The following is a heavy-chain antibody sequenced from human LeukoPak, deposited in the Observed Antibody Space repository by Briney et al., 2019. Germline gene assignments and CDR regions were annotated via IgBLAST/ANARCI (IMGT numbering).Heavy chain of an antibody. CDR2: ISWNSGSI. V-gene: IGHV3-9*01. J-gene: IGHJ4*02. Sequence: GGSLRLSCAASGFTFDDYAMHWVRQAPGKGLEWVSGISWNSGSIGYADSVKGRFTISRDNAKNSLYLQMNSLRAEDTALYYCAKDRYSSSGYDFDYWGQGTLVTVSS. CDR1: GFTFDDYA. D-gene: IGHD5-12*01. CDR3: AKDRYSSSGYDFDY.